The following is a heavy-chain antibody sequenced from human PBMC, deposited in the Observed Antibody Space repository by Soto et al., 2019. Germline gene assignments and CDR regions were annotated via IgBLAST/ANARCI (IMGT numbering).Heavy chain of an antibody. D-gene: IGHD1-1*01. CDR2: IYWDGES. CDR3: AHRDSTGTTTYFDA. Sequence: QITLKEAGPTLVKPTETLTLTCTFSGFSFTTTRMGVGWTRQPPGKALEWLAIIYWDGESRYNPLLRRRLTLTEDDSKNQVGLTNTNMDPKDTATYYCAHRDSTGTTTYFDAWGQGIPVTVAS. CDR1: GFSFTTTRMG. V-gene: IGHV2-5*02. J-gene: IGHJ4*02.